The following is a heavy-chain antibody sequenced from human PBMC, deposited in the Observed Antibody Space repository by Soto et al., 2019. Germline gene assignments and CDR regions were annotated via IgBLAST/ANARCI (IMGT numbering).Heavy chain of an antibody. D-gene: IGHD4-17*01. CDR2: IYPGDSDT. Sequence: GESLKSSCKGSGYSFTSYWIGCVRQIPGKGLEWMGIIYPGDSDTRYSPSFQGQVTISADKSISTAYLQWSSLKASDTAMYYCARLMTTVSTVYYYYGIDVSGQRTTVTVSS. V-gene: IGHV5-51*01. CDR1: GYSFTSYW. J-gene: IGHJ6*02. CDR3: ARLMTTVSTVYYYYGIDV.